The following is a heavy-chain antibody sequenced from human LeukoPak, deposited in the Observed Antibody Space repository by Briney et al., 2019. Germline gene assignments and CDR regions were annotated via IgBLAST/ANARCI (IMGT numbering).Heavy chain of an antibody. Sequence: PGRSLRLSCAASGFTFDGYAMHWVRQAPGKGLEWVSGISWNSGSIAYADSVKGRFTISRDNAKNSLYLQMNSLRPEDTALYYCAKGVRTTMIRGAFDIWGQGTMVTVSS. D-gene: IGHD3-10*01. CDR2: ISWNSGSI. CDR3: AKGVRTTMIRGAFDI. J-gene: IGHJ3*02. CDR1: GFTFDGYA. V-gene: IGHV3-9*01.